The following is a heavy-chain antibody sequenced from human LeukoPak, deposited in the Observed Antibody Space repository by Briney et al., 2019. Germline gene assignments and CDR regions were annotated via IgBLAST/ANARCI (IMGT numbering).Heavy chain of an antibody. Sequence: ASVKVSCKASGGTFSSYTISWVRQAPGQGLELMGRIIPILGIANYAQKFQGRVTITADKSTSTAYMELSSLRSEDTAVYYCARDSPVLGFDPRDQGTLVTVSS. CDR2: IIPILGIA. CDR1: GGTFSSYT. V-gene: IGHV1-69*04. J-gene: IGHJ5*02. D-gene: IGHD1-1*01. CDR3: ARDSPVLGFDP.